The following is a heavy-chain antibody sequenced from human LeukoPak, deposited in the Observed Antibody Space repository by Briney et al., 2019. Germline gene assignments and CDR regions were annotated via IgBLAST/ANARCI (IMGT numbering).Heavy chain of an antibody. Sequence: PGGSLRLSCAASGFTFSSYWMSWVRQAPGKGLEWVANIKQDGSEKYYVDSVKGRFTISRDNAKNSLYLQMNSLRTEDKALYYCAKGIGTYQGPFDSWGQGTLVTVSS. J-gene: IGHJ4*02. CDR2: IKQDGSEK. CDR1: GFTFSSYW. CDR3: AKGIGTYQGPFDS. D-gene: IGHD1-26*01. V-gene: IGHV3-7*03.